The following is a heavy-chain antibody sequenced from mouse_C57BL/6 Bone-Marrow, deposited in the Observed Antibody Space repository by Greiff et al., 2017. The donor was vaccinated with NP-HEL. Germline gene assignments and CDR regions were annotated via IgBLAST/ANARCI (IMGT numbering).Heavy chain of an antibody. CDR1: GFTFSSYA. Sequence: VQLKESGEGLVKPGGSLKLSCAASGFTFSSYAMPWVRQTPEKRLEWVAYISSGGDYIYYADTVKGRSTISRDNARNTLYLQMSSLKSEDKAMYYYKGYRGYYMAYWGQGTLVTVSA. D-gene: IGHD2-3*01. V-gene: IGHV5-9-1*02. CDR2: ISSGGDYI. J-gene: IGHJ3*01. CDR3: KGYRGYYMAY.